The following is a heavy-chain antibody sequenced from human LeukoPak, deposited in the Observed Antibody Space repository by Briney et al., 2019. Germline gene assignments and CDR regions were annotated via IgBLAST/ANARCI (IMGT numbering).Heavy chain of an antibody. J-gene: IGHJ5*02. V-gene: IGHV5-51*01. CDR2: IYPGDSDT. CDR3: ARLRDSSSWYNWFDP. Sequence: GGSLKISCKGSGYSFTSYWIGWVRQMPGKGLEWMGIIYPGDSDTRYSPSFQGQVTISADKSINTAYLQWSSLKASDTAMYYCARLRDSSSWYNWFDPWGQGTLVTVSS. D-gene: IGHD6-13*01. CDR1: GYSFTSYW.